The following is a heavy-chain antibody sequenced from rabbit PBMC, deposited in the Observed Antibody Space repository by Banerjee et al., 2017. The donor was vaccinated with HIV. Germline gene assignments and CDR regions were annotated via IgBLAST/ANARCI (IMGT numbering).Heavy chain of an antibody. Sequence: QEQLEESGGDLVKPEGYLTLTCTASGFSFSSSYYMCWVGQAPGKGLEWIACIYAGSSGSTYYASWAKGRFTISKTSSTTVTLQMTSLTVADTATYFCARDLAGVTGWNFNLWGQGTLVTVS. CDR1: GFSFSSSYY. CDR3: ARDLAGVTGWNFNL. J-gene: IGHJ4*01. D-gene: IGHD4-1*01. V-gene: IGHV1S45*01. CDR2: IYAGSSGST.